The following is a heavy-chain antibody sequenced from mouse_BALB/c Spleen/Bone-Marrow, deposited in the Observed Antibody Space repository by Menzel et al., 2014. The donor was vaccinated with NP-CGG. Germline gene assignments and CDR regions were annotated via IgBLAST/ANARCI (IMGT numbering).Heavy chain of an antibody. CDR1: GYAFSVYW. CDR2: IYPGDGDT. V-gene: IGHV1-80*01. J-gene: IGHJ2*01. CDR3: ARGGISVDY. Sequence: VNVVESGAELVRPGSSVKISCKASGYAFSVYWMNWVKQRPGQGLEWIGQIYPGDGDTNYNGKFKGRATLTADKSSNTAYMQLSSLTSEDSAVYFCARGGISVDYWGQGTTPTVSS.